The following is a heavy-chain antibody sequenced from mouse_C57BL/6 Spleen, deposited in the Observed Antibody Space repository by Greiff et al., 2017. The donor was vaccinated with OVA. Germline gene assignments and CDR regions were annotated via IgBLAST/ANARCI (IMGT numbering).Heavy chain of an antibody. CDR1: GFNIKDDY. CDR3: TTDYSNYDYAMDY. D-gene: IGHD2-5*01. V-gene: IGHV14-4*01. CDR2: IDPENGDT. J-gene: IGHJ4*01. Sequence: VQLKESGAELVRPGASVKLSCTASGFNIKDDYMHWVKQRPEQGLEWIGWIDPENGDTEYASKFQGKATITADTSSNTAYLQLSSLTSEDTAVYYCTTDYSNYDYAMDYWGQGTSVTVSS.